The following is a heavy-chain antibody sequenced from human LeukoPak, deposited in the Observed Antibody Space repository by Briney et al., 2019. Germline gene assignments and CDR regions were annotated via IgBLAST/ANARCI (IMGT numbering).Heavy chain of an antibody. D-gene: IGHD2-2*02. CDR1: GYTFTSYY. Sequence: ASVKVSCKASGYTFTSYYMHWVRQAPGEGLEWMGIINPSGGSTSYAQKFQGRVTMTRDMSTSTVYMELSSLRSGDTAVYYCARVAAEVVGVPGPIGFGWLRRDYYYMDVWGKGTTVTVSS. CDR3: ARVAAEVVGVPGPIGFGWLRRDYYYMDV. J-gene: IGHJ6*03. CDR2: INPSGGST. V-gene: IGHV1-46*01.